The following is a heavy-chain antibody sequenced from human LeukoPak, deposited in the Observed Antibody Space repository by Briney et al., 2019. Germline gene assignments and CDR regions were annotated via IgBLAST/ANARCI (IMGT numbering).Heavy chain of an antibody. Sequence: SETLSLTCTVSGGPIRNSYWSWVRHSAGTGMQWIGRIHGTLGSTNHNPSLKSRVVMSLDTSSNQFSLRLSAMSAADTATYYCARIFDRDIWGQGTWVTVSP. CDR2: IHGTLGST. CDR3: ARIFDRDI. J-gene: IGHJ3*02. V-gene: IGHV4-4*07. D-gene: IGHD3-3*01. CDR1: GGPIRNSY.